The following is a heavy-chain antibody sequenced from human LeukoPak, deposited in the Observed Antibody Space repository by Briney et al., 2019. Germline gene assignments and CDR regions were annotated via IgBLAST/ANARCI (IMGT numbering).Heavy chain of an antibody. CDR2: ISPNSGGT. Sequence: ASVKVSCKASGYTFTDYNIHWVRQAPGRGLEWMGWISPNSGGTNYAQKFQGRVTITRDTSIPTAYMELSSLRSEDTAVYYCAREYYDILTGYYSGGDYWGQGTLVTVSS. CDR3: AREYYDILTGYYSGGDY. J-gene: IGHJ4*02. V-gene: IGHV1-2*02. D-gene: IGHD3-9*01. CDR1: GYTFTDYN.